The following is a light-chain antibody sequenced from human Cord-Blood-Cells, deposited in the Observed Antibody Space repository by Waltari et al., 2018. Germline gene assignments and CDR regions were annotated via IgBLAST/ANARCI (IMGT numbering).Light chain of an antibody. V-gene: IGKV3-20*01. J-gene: IGKJ3*01. CDR3: QQYGSSPLT. Sequence: EIVLTQSPGTLSLSLGERATLSCRASQSVSSSYLAWYQQKPGQAPRLLIYGASSRATGIPDWFSGSGSGTDFTLTISRLEPEDFAVYYCQQYGSSPLTFGPGTKVDIK. CDR1: QSVSSSY. CDR2: GAS.